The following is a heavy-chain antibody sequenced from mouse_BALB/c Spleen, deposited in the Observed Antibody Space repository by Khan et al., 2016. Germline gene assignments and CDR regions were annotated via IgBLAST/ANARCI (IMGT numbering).Heavy chain of an antibody. V-gene: IGHV3-2*02. Sequence: EVQLQEPGPGLVKPSQSLSLTCTVTGYLITSDYAWNWIRQFPGNKLEWMGYIDSSGSTTYNPSLKSRVSITRDTSKNQIFLQLKSVTTEDPAKLSTATPSFLFVYWGQGTLVTVSA. J-gene: IGHJ3*01. CDR2: IDSSGST. CDR1: GYLITSDYA. CDR3: ATPSFLFVY.